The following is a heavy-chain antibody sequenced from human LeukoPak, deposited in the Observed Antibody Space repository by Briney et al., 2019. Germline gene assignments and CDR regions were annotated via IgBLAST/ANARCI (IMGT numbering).Heavy chain of an antibody. CDR1: GFTLSSYT. V-gene: IGHV3-21*01. J-gene: IGHJ4*02. D-gene: IGHD5-18*01. CDR3: ARDRGSRRYNNGYSEH. Sequence: PGGSLRLSCAASGFTLSSYTINWVRQAPGKGLEWVSSISSSGSYIYYADSVKGRFTVSRDNAKNSLYLQMNSLRAEDTAVYYCARDRGSRRYNNGYSEHWGQGTLVTVSS. CDR2: ISSSGSYI.